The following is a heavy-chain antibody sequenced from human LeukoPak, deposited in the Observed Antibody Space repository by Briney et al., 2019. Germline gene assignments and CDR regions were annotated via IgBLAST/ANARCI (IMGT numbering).Heavy chain of an antibody. Sequence: QAGGSLRLSCAASRLTFSSYSMNWVRQAPGKGLEWISYISSGSSTIYYADSVKGRFTISRDNAKNSLYLHLSSLRAEDTAVYYCARDRRYCSGGSCTHGIKSANWFDPWGQGTLVTVSS. D-gene: IGHD2-15*01. CDR3: ARDRRYCSGGSCTHGIKSANWFDP. CDR2: ISSGSSTI. V-gene: IGHV3-48*01. J-gene: IGHJ5*02. CDR1: RLTFSSYS.